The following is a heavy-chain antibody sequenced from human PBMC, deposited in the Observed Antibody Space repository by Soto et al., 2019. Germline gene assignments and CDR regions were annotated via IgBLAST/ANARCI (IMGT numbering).Heavy chain of an antibody. CDR1: GFSLSNAGLG. CDR2: IFSNDEK. CDR3: ASTYSTSWYWFAP. V-gene: IGHV2-26*04. J-gene: IGHJ5*02. Sequence: QVTVKESGPVLVKPTETLTLTCTVSGFSLSNAGLGVSWIRQPPGKALEWLAHIFSNDEKSYSTSLKSRLTISKDTSKSQVVLTMINMDPVDTATYYCASTYSTSWYWFAPWGQGTLVTVSS. D-gene: IGHD6-13*01.